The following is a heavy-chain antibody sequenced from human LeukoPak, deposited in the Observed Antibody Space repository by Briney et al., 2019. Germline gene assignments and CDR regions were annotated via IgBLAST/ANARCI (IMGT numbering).Heavy chain of an antibody. D-gene: IGHD6-19*01. CDR1: GYSISSGYY. V-gene: IGHV4-38-2*02. CDR3: ARDWVGSRGCLDY. CDR2: IYHSGST. Sequence: SETLSLTCTVSGYSISSGYYWGWIRQPPGKGLECIGSIYHSGSTYYNPSLKSRVTISLDTSKNQFSLKVTSATAADTAVYYCARDWVGSRGCLDYWGQGTLVTVSS. J-gene: IGHJ4*02.